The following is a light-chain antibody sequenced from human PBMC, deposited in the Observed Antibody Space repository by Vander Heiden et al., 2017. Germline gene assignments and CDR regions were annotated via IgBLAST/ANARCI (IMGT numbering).Light chain of an antibody. Sequence: EIVLTQSPGTLSLSPGERATLSCRASQSVSSSYLAWYQQKPGQAPRLLIYGASSRATGIPDRFSGSGSGTDFTLTISRLEPEDIAVYYCQQYGSSPPTFGPGTRLEIK. CDR1: QSVSSSY. CDR2: GAS. J-gene: IGKJ5*01. CDR3: QQYGSSPPT. V-gene: IGKV3-20*01.